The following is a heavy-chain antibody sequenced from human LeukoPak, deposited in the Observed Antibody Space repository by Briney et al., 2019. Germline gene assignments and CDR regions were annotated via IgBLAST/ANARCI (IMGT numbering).Heavy chain of an antibody. D-gene: IGHD2/OR15-2a*01. J-gene: IGHJ4*02. V-gene: IGHV3-15*01. CDR3: TTSTSPGIDY. Sequence: PGGSLRLSCAASGFTFTNAWMSWVRQAPGKGLEWVGRIKSKIHGGTTDHAAPVKGRFSISRDDSKDTLYLQMNSLETEDTAVYYCTTSTSPGIDYWGQGTLVTVSS. CDR2: IKSKIHGGTT. CDR1: GFTFTNAW.